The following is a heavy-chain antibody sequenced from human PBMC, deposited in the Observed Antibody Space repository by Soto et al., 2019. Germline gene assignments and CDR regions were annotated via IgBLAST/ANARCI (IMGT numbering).Heavy chain of an antibody. Sequence: GGLLRLCCAASGCTVSSNYMSWVRQAQGKGLEWVSVIYSGGSTYYADSVKGRFTISRDNSKNTLYLQMNSLRAEDTAVYYCARTHYHFWSGYYPFKGAFDIWGQGTMVTVSS. D-gene: IGHD3-3*01. V-gene: IGHV3-66*01. CDR1: GCTVSSNY. CDR2: IYSGGST. CDR3: ARTHYHFWSGYYPFKGAFDI. J-gene: IGHJ3*02.